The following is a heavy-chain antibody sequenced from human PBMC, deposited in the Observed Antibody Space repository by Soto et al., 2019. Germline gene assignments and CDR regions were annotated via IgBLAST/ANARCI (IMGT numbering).Heavy chain of an antibody. V-gene: IGHV3-66*01. CDR3: ARNPFDSSSWYEFYPNWFDP. D-gene: IGHD6-13*01. CDR2: IYSGGST. CDR1: GFTVSSNY. J-gene: IGHJ5*02. Sequence: GDLRLSCAASGFTVSSNYMSWVRQAPGKGLEWVSVIYSGGSTYYADSVKGRFTISRDNSKNTLYLQMNSLRAEDTAVYYCARNPFDSSSWYEFYPNWFDPWGQGTLVTVSS.